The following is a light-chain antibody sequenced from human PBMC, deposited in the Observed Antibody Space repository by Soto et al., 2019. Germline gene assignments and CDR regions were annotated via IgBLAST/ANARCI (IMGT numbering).Light chain of an antibody. Sequence: VLTQPPSASGTPGQRVTISCSGSSSNIGSNSVNWYQQLPGTAPKLLIYSNNQRPSGVPDRFSGSKSGTSASLAISGLQSEDEADYYCAAWDDSLNGPVFGGGTKLTVL. J-gene: IGLJ2*01. CDR1: SSNIGSNS. CDR2: SNN. V-gene: IGLV1-44*01. CDR3: AAWDDSLNGPV.